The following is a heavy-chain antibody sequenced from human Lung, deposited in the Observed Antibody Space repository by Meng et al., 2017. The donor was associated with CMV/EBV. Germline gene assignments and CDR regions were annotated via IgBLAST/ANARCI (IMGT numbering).Heavy chain of an antibody. V-gene: IGHV4-34*01. Sequence: SETLSLTCAVYNGSFSGYYWSWIRQPPGKGLEWIGEINHSGSTNYNPSLESRVTISVDTSKNQFSLKLSSVTAADTAVYYCARWVAVVPAARYYFYYYGMDVWXQGNXVTVDS. CDR3: ARWVAVVPAARYYFYYYGMDV. D-gene: IGHD2-2*01. CDR1: NGSFSGYY. CDR2: INHSGST. J-gene: IGHJ6*01.